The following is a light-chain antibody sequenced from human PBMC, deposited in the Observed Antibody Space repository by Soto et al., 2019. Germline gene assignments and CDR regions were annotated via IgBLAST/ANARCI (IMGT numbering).Light chain of an antibody. V-gene: IGKV2-28*01. CDR2: LGS. Sequence: DIVMTQSPLSLPVTPGEPASISCRSSQSLLHRSGYNYLTWYLQKPGQSPQLLIYLGSSRASGVPDRFSGSGSGTDFTMKISRVEAEDVGVYYCMQALKPPLTFGGGTKVEIK. J-gene: IGKJ4*01. CDR1: QSLLHRSGYNY. CDR3: MQALKPPLT.